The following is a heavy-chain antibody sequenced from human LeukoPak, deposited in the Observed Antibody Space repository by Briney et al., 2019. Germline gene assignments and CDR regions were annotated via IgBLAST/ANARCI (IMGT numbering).Heavy chain of an antibody. CDR1: GFTFSSYG. CDR3: AKRFRTFHFDY. V-gene: IGHV3-30*18. D-gene: IGHD1-14*01. J-gene: IGHJ4*02. Sequence: GGSLRLSCAASGFTFSSYGMHWVRQAPGKGLEWVAVISYDGSNKYYADSVKGRFTISRDNSKNTLYLQMNSLRAEDTAVYYCAKRFRTFHFDYWGQGTLVTVSS. CDR2: ISYDGSNK.